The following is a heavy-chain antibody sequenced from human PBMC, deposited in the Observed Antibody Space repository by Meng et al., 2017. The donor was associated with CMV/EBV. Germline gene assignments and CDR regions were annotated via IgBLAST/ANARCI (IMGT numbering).Heavy chain of an antibody. J-gene: IGHJ4*02. CDR1: GYTFSCYY. D-gene: IGHD1-26*01. V-gene: IGHV1-2*07. CDR2: INPNSGGT. CDR3: ARIPSYSWSQRPFDY. Sequence: QVVVGQTWAEVKKPGALVKVSCNASGYTFSCYYMHWVRQGPGQVHEWMGWINPNSGGTNYAHKFQGRVTMTRDPSISTASMEMIRLRSDDTAVYYCARIPSYSWSQRPFDYWGEGTLFTVSS.